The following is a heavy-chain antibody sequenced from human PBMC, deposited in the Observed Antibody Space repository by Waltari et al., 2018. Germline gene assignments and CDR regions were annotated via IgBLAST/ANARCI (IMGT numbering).Heavy chain of an antibody. D-gene: IGHD1-20*01. Sequence: QVQLVQSGAEVKKPGSSVKVSCKASGGTFSSYAISWVRQAPGQGLEWMGGIIPIFGTANYAQKFQGRVTITTDESTSTAYMELSSLRSEDTAVYYCARGGAQPYKDYYYYMDVWGKGTTVTVSS. CDR1: GGTFSSYA. J-gene: IGHJ6*03. CDR3: ARGGAQPYKDYYYYMDV. V-gene: IGHV1-69*05. CDR2: IIPIFGTA.